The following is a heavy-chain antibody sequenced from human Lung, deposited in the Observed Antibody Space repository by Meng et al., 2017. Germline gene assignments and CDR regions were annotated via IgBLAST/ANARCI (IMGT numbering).Heavy chain of an antibody. CDR2: IKSNSDGGTT. CDR3: ATGAAAADH. D-gene: IGHD6-13*01. J-gene: IGHJ4*02. CDR1: GFSFTDAW. Sequence: GESLKISCVASGFSFTDAWMSWVRQAPGKGLEWVGRIKSNSDGGTTDYAAPVKGRFTISRDDSKNTLYLQMNSLINEDTAVYFCATGAAAADHWGQGTLVTVSS. V-gene: IGHV3-15*01.